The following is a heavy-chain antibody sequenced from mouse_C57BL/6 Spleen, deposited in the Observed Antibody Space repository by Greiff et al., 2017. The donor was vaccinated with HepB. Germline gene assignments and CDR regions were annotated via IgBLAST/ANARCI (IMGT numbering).Heavy chain of an antibody. D-gene: IGHD1-1*01. V-gene: IGHV3-6*01. CDR1: GYSITSGYY. J-gene: IGHJ1*03. Sequence: EVKLQESGPGLVKPSQSLSLTCSVTGYSITSGYYWNWIRQFPGNKLEWMGYISYDGSNNYNPSLKNRISITRDTSKNQFFLKLNSVTTEDTATYYCTRGRIYYYGSAYFDVWGTGTTVTVSS. CDR3: TRGRIYYYGSAYFDV. CDR2: ISYDGSN.